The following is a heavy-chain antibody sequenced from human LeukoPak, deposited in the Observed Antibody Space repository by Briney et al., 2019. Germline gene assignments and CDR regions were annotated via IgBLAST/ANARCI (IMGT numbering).Heavy chain of an antibody. Sequence: KPSETLSLTCTVSGGSISSYYWSWIRQPAGKGLEWIGRIYTSGSTNYNPSLKSRVTMSVDTSKNQFSLKLSSVTAADTAVYYCARAAPAANYYYYMDVWGKGTTVTVSS. D-gene: IGHD2-2*01. CDR2: IYTSGST. J-gene: IGHJ6*03. V-gene: IGHV4-4*07. CDR1: GGSISSYY. CDR3: ARAAPAANYYYYMDV.